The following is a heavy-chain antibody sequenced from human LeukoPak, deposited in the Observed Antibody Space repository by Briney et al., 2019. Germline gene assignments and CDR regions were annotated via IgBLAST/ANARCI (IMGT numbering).Heavy chain of an antibody. CDR2: ISEGGGNT. V-gene: IGHV3-23*01. D-gene: IGHD6-6*01. CDR1: GFIFSSYG. CDR3: AKRVEYSSSSGGYFDY. Sequence: GGSLRLSCAASGFIFSSYGMRWVRQAPGKGLEWGADISEGGGNTYYADSVKGRLTISRDNSKKTMDVERKGRRGDDAAVYYCAKRVEYSSSSGGYFDYWGQGTLVTVSS. J-gene: IGHJ4*02.